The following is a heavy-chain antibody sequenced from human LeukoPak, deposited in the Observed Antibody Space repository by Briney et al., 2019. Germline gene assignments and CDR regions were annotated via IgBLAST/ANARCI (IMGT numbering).Heavy chain of an antibody. CDR3: ASRSLFYDSSGYYW. CDR1: GGSFSGYY. D-gene: IGHD3-22*01. V-gene: IGHV4-34*01. J-gene: IGHJ4*02. Sequence: SETLSLTCAVYGGSFSGYYWSWIRQPPGKGLEWIGEINHSGSTNYNPSLKSRVTISVDTSKNQFSLKVTSVTAADTAVYYCASRSLFYDSSGYYWWGQGTLVTVSS. CDR2: INHSGST.